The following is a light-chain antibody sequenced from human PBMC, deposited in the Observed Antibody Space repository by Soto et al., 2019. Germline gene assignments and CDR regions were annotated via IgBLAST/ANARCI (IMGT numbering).Light chain of an antibody. J-gene: IGKJ1*01. Sequence: AIQMTQPPSSLSASVGDRVTITCRASQGIRNDLGWYQQKPGKAPKLLIYAASSLQSGVPSRFSGSGSGTDFTLTISSLQPEDFATYYCLQDYNYWTFGQGTKVEIK. V-gene: IGKV1-6*01. CDR3: LQDYNYWT. CDR1: QGIRND. CDR2: AAS.